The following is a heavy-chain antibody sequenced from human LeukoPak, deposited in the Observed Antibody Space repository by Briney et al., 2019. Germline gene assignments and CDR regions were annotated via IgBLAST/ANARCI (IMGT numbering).Heavy chain of an antibody. Sequence: GASVKVSCKASGYTFTGYYMHWVRQAPRQGLEWMGWISPNSGGTNYAQKFQGRVTMTRDTSISTAYMDLSRLTSDDTAVYYCALLGTCTTTSCVSYDAFDFWGQGTMVTVSS. D-gene: IGHD2-2*01. J-gene: IGHJ3*01. CDR3: ALLGTCTTTSCVSYDAFDF. CDR2: ISPNSGGT. CDR1: GYTFTGYY. V-gene: IGHV1-2*02.